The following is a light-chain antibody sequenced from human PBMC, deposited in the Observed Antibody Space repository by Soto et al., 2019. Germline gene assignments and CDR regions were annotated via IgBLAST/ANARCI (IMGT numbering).Light chain of an antibody. J-gene: IGKJ1*01. CDR2: AAS. V-gene: IGKV1-39*01. CDR3: QQSYSTPRT. Sequence: DIQMTQSPSSLSASVGDRVTITCRASQSISSYLNWYQQKPGKAPTLLIYAASSLQSGVPSRFSGSGSATDFTLTISSLQPEDFATYYCQQSYSTPRTFGQGTKVDIK. CDR1: QSISSY.